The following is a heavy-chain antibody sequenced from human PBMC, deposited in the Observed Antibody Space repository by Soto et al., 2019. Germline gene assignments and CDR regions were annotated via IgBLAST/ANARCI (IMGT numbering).Heavy chain of an antibody. D-gene: IGHD1-26*01. Sequence: EVQLVESGGGLVQPGGSLRLSCAASGFTFSSYWMSWVRQAPGKGLEWVANIKQDGSEKYYVDSVKGRFTISRDNAKNSLYLQMNSLRAEDTAVYYCARGPPAWELLYYYGIDVWGQGTTVTVSS. CDR1: GFTFSSYW. V-gene: IGHV3-7*05. J-gene: IGHJ6*02. CDR2: IKQDGSEK. CDR3: ARGPPAWELLYYYGIDV.